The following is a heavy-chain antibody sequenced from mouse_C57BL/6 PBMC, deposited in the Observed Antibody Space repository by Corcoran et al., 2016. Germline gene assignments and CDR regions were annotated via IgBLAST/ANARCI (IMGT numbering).Heavy chain of an antibody. V-gene: IGHV9-3*01. D-gene: IGHD2-5*01. CDR2: INTYSGVP. CDR1: GYTFTTYG. J-gene: IGHJ2*01. CDR3: ARGIYYSNFDY. Sequence: QIQLVQSGPELKKPGETVKISCKASGYTFTTYGMSWVKQAPGKGLKWMGWINTYSGVPTYADDFKGRFAFSLETSASTAYLQINNLKNEDTATYFCARGIYYSNFDYWGQGTTLTVSS.